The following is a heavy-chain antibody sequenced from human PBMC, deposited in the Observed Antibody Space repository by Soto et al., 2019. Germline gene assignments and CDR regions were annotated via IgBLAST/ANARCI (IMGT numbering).Heavy chain of an antibody. Sequence: SETLSLTCAVYGGSFSGYYWGWIRQPPGKGLEWIGTIYYGGSTYYNPSLKSRVTMSVDTSKNQFSLKLSSVTAADTAVYYCARPNSSGWNCPLDSWGQATMVTV. V-gene: IGHV4-34*01. J-gene: IGHJ3*02. CDR3: ARPNSSGWNCPLDS. D-gene: IGHD6-19*01. CDR1: GGSFSGYY. CDR2: IYYGGST.